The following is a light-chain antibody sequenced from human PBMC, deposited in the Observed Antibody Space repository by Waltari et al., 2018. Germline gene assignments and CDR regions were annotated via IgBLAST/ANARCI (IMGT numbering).Light chain of an antibody. J-gene: IGKJ2*01. CDR1: RGIGTW. V-gene: IGKV1-5*01. CDR3: QQYNTAPYN. CDR2: KTS. Sequence: QMTQSASSLSASVGEKVTITCRASRGIGTWLAWYQQKPGKAPKPLMYKTSTLESGVPSRFSGSGSGTDFTLTITSLQPEDFATYFCQQYNTAPYNFGQGTKVEIK.